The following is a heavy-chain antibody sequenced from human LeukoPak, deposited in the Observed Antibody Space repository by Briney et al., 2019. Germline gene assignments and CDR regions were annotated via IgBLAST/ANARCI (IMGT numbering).Heavy chain of an antibody. CDR1: GGSISSCDYY. Sequence: PSETLSLTCTVSGGSISSCDYYWSWIRQPPGKGLEWIGYIYYSGSTYYNPSLKSRVTISVDTSENQFSLKLSSVTAADTAVYYCARGELTYRAWPDYWGQGTLVTVSS. CDR2: IYYSGST. V-gene: IGHV4-30-4*01. J-gene: IGHJ4*02. D-gene: IGHD1-26*01. CDR3: ARGELTYRAWPDY.